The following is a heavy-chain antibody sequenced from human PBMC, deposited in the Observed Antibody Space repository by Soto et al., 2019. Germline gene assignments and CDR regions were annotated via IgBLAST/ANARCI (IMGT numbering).Heavy chain of an antibody. D-gene: IGHD4-17*01. V-gene: IGHV3-30*18. CDR3: AKELRVTTLPDPLDI. Sequence: QVQLVESGGGVVQPGRSLRLSCAASGFTFNNCDMHWVRQAPGKGLEWVAVISYDGSDKYYVDSVKGRFSISRDNSQNTLYLQMNSLRVEDTGVYYCAKELRVTTLPDPLDIWGQGTMVTVSS. CDR2: ISYDGSDK. CDR1: GFTFNNCD. J-gene: IGHJ3*02.